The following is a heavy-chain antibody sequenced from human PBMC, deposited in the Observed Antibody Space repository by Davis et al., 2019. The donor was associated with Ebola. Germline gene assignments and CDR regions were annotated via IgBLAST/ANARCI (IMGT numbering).Heavy chain of an antibody. V-gene: IGHV3-48*03. CDR2: ISGSATST. CDR1: GFTLSRYE. D-gene: IGHD3-9*01. Sequence: PGGSLRLSCAASGFTLSRYEMNWVRQAPGKGLEWVSYISGSATSTFYADSVKGRFTISSDNARDSLYLQMDSLRVEDTAIYYCARDAFSLSRYDTEDHWGQGTLVTVSS. CDR3: ARDAFSLSRYDTEDH. J-gene: IGHJ4*02.